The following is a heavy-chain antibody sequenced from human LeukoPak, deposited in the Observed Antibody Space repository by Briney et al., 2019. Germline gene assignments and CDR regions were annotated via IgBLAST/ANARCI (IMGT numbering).Heavy chain of an antibody. J-gene: IGHJ4*02. Sequence: GGSVRLSCAASGFTYRNYVISWVRQAPGKGLEWVSGISGSGVTAYYADSVKGRFTISRDSSKNTLYLQMNSLRADDTAVHYCAKEAPYCGVDCYGFFDYWGQGNLVTVSS. CDR1: GFTYRNYV. V-gene: IGHV3-23*01. CDR3: AKEAPYCGVDCYGFFDY. CDR2: ISGSGVTA. D-gene: IGHD2-21*02.